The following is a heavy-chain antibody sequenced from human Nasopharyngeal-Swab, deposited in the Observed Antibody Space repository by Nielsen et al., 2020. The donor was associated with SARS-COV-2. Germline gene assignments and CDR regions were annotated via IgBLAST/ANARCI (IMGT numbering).Heavy chain of an antibody. D-gene: IGHD3-3*01. CDR2: INHSGST. J-gene: IGHJ6*03. V-gene: IGHV4-34*01. Sequence: WIRQPPGKGLEWIGEINHSGSTNYNPSLKSRVTISVDTSKNQFSLKLSSVTAADTAVYYCARAIFGVVIIFNYYYMDVWGKGTTVTVPS. CDR3: ARAIFGVVIIFNYYYMDV.